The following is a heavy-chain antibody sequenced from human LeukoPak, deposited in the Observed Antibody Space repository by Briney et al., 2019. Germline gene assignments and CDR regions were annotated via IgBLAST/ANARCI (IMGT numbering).Heavy chain of an antibody. CDR2: IIPILGIA. Sequence: GASVKVSCKAPGGTFSSYAISWVRQAPGQGLEWMGRIIPILGIANYAQKFQGRVTITADKSTSTAYMELSSLRSEDTAVYYCASERTDSSGYYYFDYWGQGTLVTVSS. CDR3: ASERTDSSGYYYFDY. CDR1: GGTFSSYA. V-gene: IGHV1-69*04. J-gene: IGHJ4*02. D-gene: IGHD3-22*01.